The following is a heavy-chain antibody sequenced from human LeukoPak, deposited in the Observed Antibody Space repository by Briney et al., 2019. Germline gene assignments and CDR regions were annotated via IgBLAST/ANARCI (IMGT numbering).Heavy chain of an antibody. CDR2: IYTSGST. V-gene: IGHV4-61*02. CDR3: ARVARKGSIVDY. J-gene: IGHJ4*02. D-gene: IGHD2-21*01. CDR1: GGSISSGSYY. Sequence: SETLSLTCTVSGGSISSGSYYWSWIRQPAGKGLEWFGRIYTSGSTNYNPSLKSRVTISVDTSKNQFSLKLSSVTAADTAVYYCARVARKGSIVDYWGQGTLVTVSS.